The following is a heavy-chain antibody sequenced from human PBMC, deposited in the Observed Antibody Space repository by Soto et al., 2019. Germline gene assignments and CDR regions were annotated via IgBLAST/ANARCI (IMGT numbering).Heavy chain of an antibody. CDR1: GFTFSSDA. D-gene: IGHD2-15*01. CDR2: ISYDGSNK. Sequence: PWGSLRLSCAASGFTFSSDAMHWVRQAPGKGLEWVAVISYDGSNKYYADSVKGRFTISRDNSKNTLYLQMNSLRPEDTDGYYCGKGRIGGNFQGLAVSGEGTKVTGSS. V-gene: IGHV3-30-3*02. CDR3: GKGRIGGNFQGLAV. J-gene: IGHJ6*04.